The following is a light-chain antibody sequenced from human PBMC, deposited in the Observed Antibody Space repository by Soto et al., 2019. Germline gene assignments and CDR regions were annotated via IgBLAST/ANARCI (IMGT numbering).Light chain of an antibody. J-gene: IGKJ3*01. Sequence: DIQMTQSPSSLSASVGDRVTITCRASQGIDTYLAWYQQKPGQVPKLLIYAASTLQSGVPSRFSGSGSGTDCTLTISSRQPEDVATDFCQKYTRAPFTFGPGTKVDIK. CDR1: QGIDTY. CDR2: AAS. V-gene: IGKV1-27*01. CDR3: QKYTRAPFT.